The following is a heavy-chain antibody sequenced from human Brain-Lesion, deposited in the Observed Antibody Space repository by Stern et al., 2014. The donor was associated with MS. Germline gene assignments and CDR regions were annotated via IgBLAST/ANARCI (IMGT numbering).Heavy chain of an antibody. CDR2: IFNRGST. V-gene: IGHV4-61*02. D-gene: IGHD2-2*01. CDR1: GGSISSGGYY. Sequence: VQLVESGPGLVKPSQTLSLSCTVSGGSISSGGYYWSWIRQPAGKGLEWIGRIFNRGSTSYKPSLKSRVTISIDTSKNQFSLRLNSMTAADTAVYYCARGRVVPGFQYYATDVWGQGTTVIVSS. CDR3: ARGRVVPGFQYYATDV. J-gene: IGHJ6*02.